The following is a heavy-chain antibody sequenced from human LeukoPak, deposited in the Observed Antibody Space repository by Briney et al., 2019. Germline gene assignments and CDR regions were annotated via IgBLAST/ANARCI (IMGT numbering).Heavy chain of an antibody. Sequence: GGSLRLSCAASGFPFSSYEMNWVRQAPGKGLEWVSYISTSASTIYYADSVKGRFTSSRDNAKNSLYLQMNSLRAEDTAVYYCARRGTSRSSYYFDYWGQGTLVTVSS. J-gene: IGHJ4*02. CDR3: ARRGTSRSSYYFDY. CDR1: GFPFSSYE. CDR2: ISTSASTI. V-gene: IGHV3-48*03.